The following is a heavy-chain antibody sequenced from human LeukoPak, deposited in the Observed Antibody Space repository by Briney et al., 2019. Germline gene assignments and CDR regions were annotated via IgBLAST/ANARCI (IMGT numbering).Heavy chain of an antibody. J-gene: IGHJ4*02. CDR3: ARDSSGTAVDY. Sequence: SETLSLTCTVSGGSISSYYWSWIRQPPGKGLEWIGYIYYSGSTNYNPSLKSRVTISVDTSKNQFSLKLSSVTAADTAVYYCARDSSGTAVDYWGQGTPVTVSS. CDR1: GGSISSYY. CDR2: IYYSGST. V-gene: IGHV4-59*01.